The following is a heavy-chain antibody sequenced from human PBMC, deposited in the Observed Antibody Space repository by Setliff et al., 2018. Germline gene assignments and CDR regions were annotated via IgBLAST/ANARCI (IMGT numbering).Heavy chain of an antibody. J-gene: IGHJ6*03. CDR2: IYTSGST. CDR3: ARMSRYSEFWSGYAEDYYSSYIDV. CDR1: GGSINSGGYY. D-gene: IGHD3-3*01. Sequence: SETLSLTCTVSGGSINSGGYYWSWIRQPAGKGLEWIGRIYTSGSTNYNPSLKSRVTISVDTSKNQFSLKLSSVTAADTATYYCARMSRYSEFWSGYAEDYYSSYIDVWGTGATVTVSS. V-gene: IGHV4-61*02.